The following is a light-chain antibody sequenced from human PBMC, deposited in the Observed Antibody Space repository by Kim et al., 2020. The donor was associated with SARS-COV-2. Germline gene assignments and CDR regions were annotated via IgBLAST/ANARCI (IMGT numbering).Light chain of an antibody. CDR1: KLGDRY. Sequence: SVSRGQTAIITCSGDKLGDRYVCWYQQKPGQSPALVIYQDAKRPSGIPERFSGSNSGNTATLTVSGTQPMDEADYYCQAWDSSTVDFGGGTQLTVL. CDR3: QAWDSSTVD. CDR2: QDA. J-gene: IGLJ2*01. V-gene: IGLV3-1*01.